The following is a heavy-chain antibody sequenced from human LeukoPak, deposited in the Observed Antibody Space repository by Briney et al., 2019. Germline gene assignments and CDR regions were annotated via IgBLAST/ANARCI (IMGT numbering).Heavy chain of an antibody. CDR3: ARQYGPRHFDY. V-gene: IGHV3-7*01. D-gene: IGHD4-17*01. J-gene: IGHJ4*02. CDR1: GFTFSSYW. CDR2: IKQDGSEK. Sequence: GGSLRLSCAASGFTFSSYWMSWVRQAPGKGLEWVANIKQDGSEKYYVDSVKCRFTISRDNAKNSLYLQMNSLRAEDTAVYYCARQYGPRHFDYWGQGTLVTVSS.